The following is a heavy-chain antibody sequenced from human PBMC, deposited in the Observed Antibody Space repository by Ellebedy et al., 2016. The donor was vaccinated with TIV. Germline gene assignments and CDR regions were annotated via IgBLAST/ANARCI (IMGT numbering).Heavy chain of an antibody. J-gene: IGHJ4*02. CDR3: VRVSYSTTRI. CDR2: TYYRSKWYN. V-gene: IGHV6-1*01. CDR1: GDSVSSNSAA. D-gene: IGHD6-13*01. Sequence: MPSETLSLTCAISGDSVSSNSAAWNWIRPSPSRGLEWLGRTYYRSKWYNDYAVSGTSRITLSPDTSKNQFSRQLNSVTPEDTAVYYCVRVSYSTTRIWGQGTLVTVSS.